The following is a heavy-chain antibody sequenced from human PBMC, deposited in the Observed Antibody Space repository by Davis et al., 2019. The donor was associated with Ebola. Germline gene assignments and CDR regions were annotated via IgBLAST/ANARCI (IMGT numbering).Heavy chain of an antibody. CDR2: IYYSGST. J-gene: IGHJ6*03. Sequence: PSETLSLTCTVSGGSISRGGSYWTWIRQHPGKGLEWIGYIYYSGSTYYKPSLKSRVTISLDTSKNQFSLNLYSVAAADTAVYYCARDLRYDSSGYDYYFYMDVWGKRTTVTVSS. D-gene: IGHD3-22*01. CDR1: GGSISRGGSY. CDR3: ARDLRYDSSGYDYYFYMDV. V-gene: IGHV4-31*03.